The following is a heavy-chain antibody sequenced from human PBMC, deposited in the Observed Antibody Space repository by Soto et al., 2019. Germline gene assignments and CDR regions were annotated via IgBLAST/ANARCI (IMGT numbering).Heavy chain of an antibody. D-gene: IGHD3-22*01. J-gene: IGHJ4*02. Sequence: SETLSLTCTVSGGSISSSSYYWGWIRQPPGKGLEWIGSIYYSGSTYYNPSLKSRVTISVDTSKNQFSLKLSSVTAADTAVYYCVRHRRSRYDWYYYDSSSYMGFDYWGKGTRVTVS. V-gene: IGHV4-39*01. CDR3: VRHRRSRYDWYYYDSSSYMGFDY. CDR1: GGSISSSSYY. CDR2: IYYSGST.